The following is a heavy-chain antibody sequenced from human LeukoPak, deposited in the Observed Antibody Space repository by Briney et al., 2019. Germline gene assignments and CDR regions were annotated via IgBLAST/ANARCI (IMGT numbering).Heavy chain of an antibody. J-gene: IGHJ4*02. D-gene: IGHD3-22*01. V-gene: IGHV4-34*01. Sequence: SETLSLTCAVYGGSFSGYYWSWIRQPPGKGLEWIGEINHSGSTNYNPSLKSRVTISVDTSKNQFSLKLSSVTAADTAVYYCARDVDAYYYDSSGYYYFDYWGQGTLVTVSS. CDR1: GGSFSGYY. CDR2: INHSGST. CDR3: ARDVDAYYYDSSGYYYFDY.